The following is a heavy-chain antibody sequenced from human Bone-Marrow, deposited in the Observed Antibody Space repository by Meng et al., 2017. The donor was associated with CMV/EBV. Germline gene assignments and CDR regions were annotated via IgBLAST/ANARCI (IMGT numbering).Heavy chain of an antibody. J-gene: IGHJ1*01. D-gene: IGHD3-22*01. CDR2: IIPIFGTS. CDR3: ARNYYDSSGYYLKYFQH. Sequence: TLSNYAISWVRQAPGQGLEWMGGIIPIFGTSNYAQKFQDRVTITADKSTSTAYMELSSLRSEDTAFYYCARNYYDSSGYYLKYFQHWGQGTLVTVSS. CDR1: TLSNYA. V-gene: IGHV1-69*06.